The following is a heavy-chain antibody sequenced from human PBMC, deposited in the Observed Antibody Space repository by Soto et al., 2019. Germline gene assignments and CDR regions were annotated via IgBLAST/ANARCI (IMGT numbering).Heavy chain of an antibody. Sequence: SETLSLTCTVSGGSISSGNYYWSWIRQPPGKGLEWIGFISYSGSTYYSLSLKSRVTISVDTSKNQFSLNLSSLTAADTAVYYCARARPGRGNWWARRDYNVDVWGQGTKVTVSS. D-gene: IGHD2-8*02. CDR3: ARARPGRGNWWARRDYNVDV. V-gene: IGHV4-30-4*01. CDR1: GGSISSGNYY. CDR2: ISYSGST. J-gene: IGHJ6*02.